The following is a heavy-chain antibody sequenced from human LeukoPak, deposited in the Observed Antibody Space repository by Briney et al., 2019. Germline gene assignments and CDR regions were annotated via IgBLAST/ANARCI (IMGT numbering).Heavy chain of an antibody. CDR3: ARDGSPDDYFDY. V-gene: IGHV3-30-3*01. Sequence: GGSLRLSCAASGFTFSSYEMNWVRQAPGKGLEWVAVISYDGSNKYYADSVKGRFTISRDNSKNTLYLQMNSLRAEDTAVYYCARDGSPDDYFDYWGQGTLVTVSS. J-gene: IGHJ4*02. CDR1: GFTFSSYE. CDR2: ISYDGSNK.